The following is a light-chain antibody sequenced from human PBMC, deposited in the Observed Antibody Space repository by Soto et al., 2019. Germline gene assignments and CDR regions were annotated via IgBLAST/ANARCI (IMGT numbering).Light chain of an antibody. CDR3: QQYNNWLWT. CDR1: QSVSSSY. Sequence: EIALTQSPGTLSSSPGERAKVSCSASQSVSSSYLAWYQQKPGQAPRLLISGASSRATGIPDRFSGSGSGTEFTLTISSLQSEDFAVYYCQQYNNWLWTFGQGTKVDI. CDR2: GAS. J-gene: IGKJ1*01. V-gene: IGKV3-20*01.